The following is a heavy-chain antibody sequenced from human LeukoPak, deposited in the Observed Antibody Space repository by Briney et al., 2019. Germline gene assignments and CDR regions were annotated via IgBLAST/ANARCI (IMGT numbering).Heavy chain of an antibody. J-gene: IGHJ4*02. CDR2: IKQDGSEK. CDR3: ASHKYDFWSGYSG. D-gene: IGHD3-3*01. V-gene: IGHV3-7*01. Sequence: GGSLRLSCAASGFTFSSYAMHWVRQAPGKGLEWVANIKQDGSEKYYVDSVKGRFTISRDNAKNSLYLQMNSLRAEDTAVYYCASHKYDFWSGYSGWGQGTLVTVSS. CDR1: GFTFSSYA.